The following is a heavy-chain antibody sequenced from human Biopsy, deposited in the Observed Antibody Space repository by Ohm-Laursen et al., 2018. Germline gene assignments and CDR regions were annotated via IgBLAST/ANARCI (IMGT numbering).Heavy chain of an antibody. V-gene: IGHV4-39*01. CDR1: GGSISSSTPYY. CDR3: ARHPTGFWFDP. Sequence: SDTLSLTCIVSGGSISSSTPYYWAWLRQPPGKGLEWIGSIYNTETTFYNPSLKSRVTISVDTFTNQFSLKVSSVTAADTALYFCARHPTGFWFDPWGHGTLVTVSS. CDR2: IYNTETT. J-gene: IGHJ5*02.